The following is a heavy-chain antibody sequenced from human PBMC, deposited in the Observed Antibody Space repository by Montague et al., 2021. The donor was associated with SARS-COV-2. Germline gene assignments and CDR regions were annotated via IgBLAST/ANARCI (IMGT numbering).Heavy chain of an antibody. D-gene: IGHD3-16*02. CDR2: ISTSAYTT. CDR3: TRDYRSIVGDGLDI. V-gene: IGHV3-48*03. CDR1: GFTFSNYD. J-gene: IGHJ3*02. Sequence: SLRLSCAASGFTFSNYDMNWVRQAPGKGPEWISYISTSAYTTSYAGSVKGRFTISRDNGKNSPYPQMNSLRVEDTAVYYCTRDYRSIVGDGLDIWGQGTKVTVSS.